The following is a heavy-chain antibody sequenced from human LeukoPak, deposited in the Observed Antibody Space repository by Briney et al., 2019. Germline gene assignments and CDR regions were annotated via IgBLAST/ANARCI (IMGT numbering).Heavy chain of an antibody. CDR2: FSGSGGST. J-gene: IGHJ3*02. Sequence: PGGSLRLSCAASGFTFSSYAMSWVRQAPGKGLEWVSTFSGSGGSTHYADSVKGRFTISRDNAKNSLYLQMNSLRAEDTAVYYCARDFINRATDAFDIWGQGTMVTVSS. CDR3: ARDFINRATDAFDI. D-gene: IGHD1-14*01. V-gene: IGHV3-23*01. CDR1: GFTFSSYA.